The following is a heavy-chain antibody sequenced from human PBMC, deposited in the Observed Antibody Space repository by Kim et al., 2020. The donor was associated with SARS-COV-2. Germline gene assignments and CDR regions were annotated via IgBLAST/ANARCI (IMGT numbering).Heavy chain of an antibody. CDR2: ISYDGSNK. CDR3: AKAIPKYRFIGHIYYYYGMDV. D-gene: IGHD6-6*01. CDR1: GFTFSSYG. V-gene: IGHV3-30*18. J-gene: IGHJ6*02. Sequence: GGSLRLSCAASGFTFSSYGMHWVRQAPGKGLEWVAVISYDGSNKYYADSVKGRFTISRDNSKNTLYLQMNSLRAEDTAVYYCAKAIPKYRFIGHIYYYYGMDVWGQGTTVTVSS.